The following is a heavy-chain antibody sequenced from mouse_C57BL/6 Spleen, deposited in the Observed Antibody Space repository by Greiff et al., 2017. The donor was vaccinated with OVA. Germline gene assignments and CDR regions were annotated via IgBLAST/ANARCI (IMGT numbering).Heavy chain of an antibody. J-gene: IGHJ3*01. Sequence: QVQLKQPGAELVKPGASVKLSCKASGYTFTSYWMQWVKQRPGQGLEWIGEIDPPDSYTNYNQKFKGKAKLTVDTSSSTAYMQLSSLTSDDSAVYYCARRYGAYWGQGTLVTVSA. D-gene: IGHD1-1*01. CDR3: ARRYGAY. V-gene: IGHV1-50*01. CDR1: GYTFTSYW. CDR2: IDPPDSYT.